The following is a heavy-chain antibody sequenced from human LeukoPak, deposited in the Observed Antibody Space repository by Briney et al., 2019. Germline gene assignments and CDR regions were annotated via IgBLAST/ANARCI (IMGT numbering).Heavy chain of an antibody. CDR3: VTDRVAFLDY. Sequence: GGSLSLSCAASGFTFSSYWMSWVRQAPGKGLEWVANIKQDGSEKYYVDSVKGRFTISRDNAKNSLYLQMNSLRAEDTAVYYCVTDRVAFLDYWGQGTLVTVSS. D-gene: IGHD3-3*01. CDR1: GFTFSSYW. J-gene: IGHJ4*02. CDR2: IKQDGSEK. V-gene: IGHV3-7*04.